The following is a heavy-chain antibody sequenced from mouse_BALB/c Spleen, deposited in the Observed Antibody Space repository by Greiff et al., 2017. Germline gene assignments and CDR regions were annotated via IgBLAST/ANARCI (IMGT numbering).Heavy chain of an antibody. CDR2: IYPSDSYT. D-gene: IGHD2-1*01. CDR3: TRSGNNDFDY. J-gene: IGHJ2*01. CDR1: GYTFTSYW. Sequence: QVQLQQPGAELVRPGASVKLSCKASGYTFTSYWINWVKQRPGQGLEWIGNIYPSDSYTNYNQKFKDKATLTVDKSSSTAYMQLSSPTSEDSAVYYCTRSGNNDFDYWGQGTTLTVSS. V-gene: IGHV1-69*02.